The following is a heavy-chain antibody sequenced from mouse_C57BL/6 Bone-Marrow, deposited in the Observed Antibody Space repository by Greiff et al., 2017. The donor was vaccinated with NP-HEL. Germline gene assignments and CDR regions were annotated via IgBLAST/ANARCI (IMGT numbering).Heavy chain of an antibody. J-gene: IGHJ4*01. D-gene: IGHD1-3*01. CDR2: IDPSDSYT. CDR3: AREDNSYYAMDY. V-gene: IGHV1-69*01. Sequence: QVQLQQPGAELVMPGASVKLSCKASGYTFTSYWMHWVKQRPGQGLEWIGEIDPSDSYTNYNQKFKGKSTVTVDKSSSTAYMQLSSLTSEDSAVYYCAREDNSYYAMDYWGQGTSVTVSS. CDR1: GYTFTSYW.